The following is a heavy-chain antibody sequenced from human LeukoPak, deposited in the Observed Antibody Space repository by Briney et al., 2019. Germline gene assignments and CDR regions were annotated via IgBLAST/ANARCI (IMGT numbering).Heavy chain of an antibody. J-gene: IGHJ6*02. D-gene: IGHD2-2*01. CDR1: GYTFTGYY. Sequence: ASVKVSCKASGYTFTGYYMHWVRQAPGQGLEWMGWINPNSGGTNYAQKFQGRVTMTRDTSISTAYMELSRLRSDDTAVYYCARDHIVVVPAANTSDHYYYYGMDVWGQGTTVTVSS. V-gene: IGHV1-2*02. CDR2: INPNSGGT. CDR3: ARDHIVVVPAANTSDHYYYYGMDV.